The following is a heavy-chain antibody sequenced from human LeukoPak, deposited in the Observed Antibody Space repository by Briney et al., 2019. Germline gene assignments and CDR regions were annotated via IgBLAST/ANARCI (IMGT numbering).Heavy chain of an antibody. J-gene: IGHJ3*02. D-gene: IGHD1-26*01. CDR1: GYTFTGYY. CDR2: INPNSGGT. Sequence: ASVKVSCMASGYTFTGYYIHWVRQAPGQGLEWMGWINPNSGGTNYAQKFQGRVTMTRDTSISTAYMELSGLRSDDTAIYYCARDMGSYRNLRYAFHIWGQGTMVTVSS. V-gene: IGHV1-2*02. CDR3: ARDMGSYRNLRYAFHI.